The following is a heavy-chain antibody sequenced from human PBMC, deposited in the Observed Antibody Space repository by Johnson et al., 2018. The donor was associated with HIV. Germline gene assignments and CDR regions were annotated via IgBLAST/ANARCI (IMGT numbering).Heavy chain of an antibody. D-gene: IGHD2-8*02. Sequence: VQLVESVGGVVQPGRSLRLACVTSGFSISNYAMHWVRQAPGKGLEWVAVISYDGSNKYYADSVKGRFTVSRDNSKNTLYLQMTSLRTEDTAVYYCARDDLRDTGAFDIWGQGTMVTVSS. V-gene: IGHV3-30*04. CDR1: GFSISNYA. CDR2: ISYDGSNK. J-gene: IGHJ3*02. CDR3: ARDDLRDTGAFDI.